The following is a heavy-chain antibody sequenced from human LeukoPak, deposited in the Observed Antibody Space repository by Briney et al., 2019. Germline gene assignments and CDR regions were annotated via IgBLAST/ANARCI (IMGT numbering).Heavy chain of an antibody. D-gene: IGHD3-10*01. J-gene: IGHJ4*02. V-gene: IGHV4-4*02. Sequence: SETLSLTCTVSLDSTTSNFWSWVRQPPGKGLEWIGEIQRSGTPNYNPSLQSRVTISIDRSRNQIALELSSVTAADTAVYYCAREILGGFSPGAYWGQGTLVTVSS. CDR1: LDSTTSNF. CDR2: IQRSGTP. CDR3: AREILGGFSPGAY.